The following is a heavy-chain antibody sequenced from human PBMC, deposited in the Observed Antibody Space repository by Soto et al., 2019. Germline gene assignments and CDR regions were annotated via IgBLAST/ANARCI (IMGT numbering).Heavy chain of an antibody. CDR3: AHILWGGRDYFDY. V-gene: IGHV3-23*01. J-gene: IGHJ4*02. Sequence: EVQLLESGGGLVQPGGSLRLSCAASGFIFSTYAMSWVRQAPGKGLEWIAAISGSGDTTYYADSVRGRFTISRDNTKNTLYLQLNSLTVEDTAVYFCAHILWGGRDYFDYWRQGTLATVST. D-gene: IGHD2-21*01. CDR2: ISGSGDTT. CDR1: GFIFSTYA.